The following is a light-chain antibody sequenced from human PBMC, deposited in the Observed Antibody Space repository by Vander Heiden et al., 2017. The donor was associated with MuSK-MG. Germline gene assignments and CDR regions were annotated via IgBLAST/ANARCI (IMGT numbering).Light chain of an antibody. V-gene: IGKV3-11*01. CDR2: DAS. CDR1: QSVSSY. CDR3: QLRSNCPPSFT. Sequence: EIVLTQSPATLSLSPGERATLSCRASQSVSSYLAWYQQKPGQAPRLLIYDASNRATGIQARFSGSGSGTDFTLTISSLEPEDFAVYYCQLRSNCPPSFTFGHGTKVDIK. J-gene: IGKJ3*01.